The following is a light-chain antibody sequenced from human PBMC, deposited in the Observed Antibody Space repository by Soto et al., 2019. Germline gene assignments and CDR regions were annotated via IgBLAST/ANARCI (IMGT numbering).Light chain of an antibody. V-gene: IGKV1-5*01. CDR3: QQYNSYSYT. CDR1: QIISSW. J-gene: IGKJ2*01. Sequence: DIQMTQSPSTLSASVGDRVTITCRASQIISSWLAWYQQKPGKAPKLLIYDASSLESGVPSMFSGSGSGTEFTLTSSSLQPDDFATYYCQQYNSYSYTFGQGTKLEIK. CDR2: DAS.